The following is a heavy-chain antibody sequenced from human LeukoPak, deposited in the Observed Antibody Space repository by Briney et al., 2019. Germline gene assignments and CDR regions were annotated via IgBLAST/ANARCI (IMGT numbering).Heavy chain of an antibody. CDR1: GFTFSTNH. Sequence: GGSLRLSCVASGFTFSTNHMTWVRQAPGKGPEWVSVIYSDGNTYYADSVKGRFIISRDNSKNTLYLQIKSLRAEDTAVYYCVRDLTWGLGTLVTVSS. CDR3: VRDLT. J-gene: IGHJ5*01. V-gene: IGHV3-53*01. CDR2: IYSDGNT.